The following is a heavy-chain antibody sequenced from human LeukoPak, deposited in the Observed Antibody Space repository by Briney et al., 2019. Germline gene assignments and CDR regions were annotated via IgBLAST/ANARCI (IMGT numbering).Heavy chain of an antibody. Sequence: SETLSLTCAVSGGSISSSNWWSWVRQPPGKGLEWIGEIYHSGSTNYNPSLKSRVTISVDKSKNQFSLKLSSVTAADTAVYYCARVSTDYGDSILHYGMDVWGQGTTVTVSS. J-gene: IGHJ6*02. D-gene: IGHD4-17*01. CDR3: ARVSTDYGDSILHYGMDV. CDR2: IYHSGST. V-gene: IGHV4-4*02. CDR1: GGSISSSNW.